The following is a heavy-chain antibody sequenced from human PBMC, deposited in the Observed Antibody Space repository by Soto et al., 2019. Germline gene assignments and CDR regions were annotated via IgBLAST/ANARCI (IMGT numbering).Heavy chain of an antibody. V-gene: IGHV1-69*13. J-gene: IGHJ6*02. Sequence: SVKVSCKASGGTFSSYAISWVRQAPGQGLEWMGGIIPIFGTANYAQKFQGRVTITADESTSTAYMELSSLRSEDTAVYYCARVHSKTPDTAMVIYYYYYGMDVWGQGTTVTVSS. CDR3: ARVHSKTPDTAMVIYYYYYGMDV. CDR1: GGTFSSYA. CDR2: IIPIFGTA. D-gene: IGHD5-18*01.